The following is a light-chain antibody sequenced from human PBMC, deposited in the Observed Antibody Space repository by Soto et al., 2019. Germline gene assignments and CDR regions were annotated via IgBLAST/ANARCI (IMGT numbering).Light chain of an antibody. CDR1: QGISSF. V-gene: IGKV1-9*01. CDR2: GAS. CDR3: EQLNSFPIS. Sequence: IPLTPSPSSLSASVGDRVTITCRASQGISSFLAWYQQKPGRAPKLLIYGASTLQSGVPSRFSGSGSGTDFTLTISSLQPDDFATYACEQLNSFPISFGTGTKV. J-gene: IGKJ3*01.